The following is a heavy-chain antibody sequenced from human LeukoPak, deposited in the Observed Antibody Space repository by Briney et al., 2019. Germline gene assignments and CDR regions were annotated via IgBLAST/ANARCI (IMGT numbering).Heavy chain of an antibody. D-gene: IGHD1-26*01. CDR3: ARGMATTRSAFDY. CDR1: GYTFTGYY. CDR2: INPNSGDT. Sequence: SVHVSCKASGYTFTGYYMHWVRPAPGQGLEWMGWINPNSGDTNYEQKFQGRVTMTRDTSISTAYMELSRLKSDDTAVYYCARGMATTRSAFDYWGQGAMVT. V-gene: IGHV1-2*02. J-gene: IGHJ4*02.